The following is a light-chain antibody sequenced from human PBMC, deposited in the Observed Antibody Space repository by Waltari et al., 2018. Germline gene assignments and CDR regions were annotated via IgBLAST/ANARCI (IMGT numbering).Light chain of an antibody. V-gene: IGKV1-5*03. J-gene: IGKJ5*01. CDR1: QSVRTW. Sequence: EIQMTQSPSTLSASIGDRVTITCRASQSVRTWLAWFQQKPGKAPKLLIHKSSNLESGVPSRFSGSGSGTEFTLTISSLQPDDFATYYCQQYNLYSTFGQGTRLEMK. CDR2: KSS. CDR3: QQYNLYST.